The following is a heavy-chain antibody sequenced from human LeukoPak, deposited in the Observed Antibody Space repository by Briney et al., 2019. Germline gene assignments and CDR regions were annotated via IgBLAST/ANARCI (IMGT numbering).Heavy chain of an antibody. J-gene: IGHJ5*02. CDR2: IYHSGTT. Sequence: SQTLSLTCAVSGGSISSGGYAWGWVRQPRGKGREWSGYIYHSGTTYYTPSLKRRVTISVDRSKNQFSLKLSSVTAADTAVYYCARIVYYYDSSGYSNCFDHWGQGTLVTVSS. D-gene: IGHD3-22*01. CDR1: GGSISSGGYA. V-gene: IGHV4-30-2*01. CDR3: ARIVYYYDSSGYSNCFDH.